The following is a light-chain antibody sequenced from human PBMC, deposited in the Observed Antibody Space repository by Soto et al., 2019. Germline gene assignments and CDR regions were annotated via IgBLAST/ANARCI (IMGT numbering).Light chain of an antibody. CDR2: KAS. Sequence: DIQMTQSPSTLSASVGDRVTITCRASQSISSWLAWYQQKPGKAPKVLIYKASSLESGVPSRFSGSGSGTEFTLTIRSLQPDDFATYYCQEYNSDWTFGQGTKVDIK. CDR1: QSISSW. V-gene: IGKV1-5*03. J-gene: IGKJ1*01. CDR3: QEYNSDWT.